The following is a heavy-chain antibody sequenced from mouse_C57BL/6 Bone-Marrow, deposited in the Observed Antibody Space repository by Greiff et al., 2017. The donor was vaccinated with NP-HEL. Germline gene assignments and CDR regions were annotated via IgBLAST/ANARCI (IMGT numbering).Heavy chain of an antibody. Sequence: EVKVVESGGGLVKPGGSLKLSCAASGFTFSDYGMHWVCQAPEKGLEWVAYISSGSSTIYYADTVKGRFTISRDNAKNTLFLQMTSLRSEDTAMYYCARGSTMVTTLDYWGQGTTLTVSS. CDR2: ISSGSSTI. D-gene: IGHD2-2*01. CDR1: GFTFSDYG. CDR3: ARGSTMVTTLDY. J-gene: IGHJ2*01. V-gene: IGHV5-17*01.